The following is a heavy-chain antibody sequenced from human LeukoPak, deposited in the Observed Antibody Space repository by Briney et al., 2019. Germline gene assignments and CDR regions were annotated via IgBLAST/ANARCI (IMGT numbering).Heavy chain of an antibody. CDR3: ARDHFTAVRLGELSLYRDYYYMDV. CDR2: SSPSGNT. Sequence: SETLSLTCTVSGYSISSGYDWGWMRQAPGKGLEWLGSSSPSGNTYNNPSLKSRFTLSVDPSKNQVSLKLSSVTAADTAVYYCARDHFTAVRLGELSLYRDYYYMDVWGKGTTVTISS. J-gene: IGHJ6*03. D-gene: IGHD3-16*02. CDR1: GYSISSGYD. V-gene: IGHV4-38-2*02.